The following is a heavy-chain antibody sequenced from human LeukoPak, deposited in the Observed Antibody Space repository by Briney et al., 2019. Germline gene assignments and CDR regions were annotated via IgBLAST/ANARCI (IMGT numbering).Heavy chain of an antibody. D-gene: IGHD3-22*01. Sequence: GGSLRLSCAASGFTFSSYWMSWVRPAPGKGLEWVANIKQDGSEKYYVDSVKGRFTISRDNAKNSLYLQMNSLRAEDTAVYYCARDPMIVVPYPFDYWGQGTLVTVSS. CDR3: ARDPMIVVPYPFDY. J-gene: IGHJ4*02. CDR2: IKQDGSEK. V-gene: IGHV3-7*01. CDR1: GFTFSSYW.